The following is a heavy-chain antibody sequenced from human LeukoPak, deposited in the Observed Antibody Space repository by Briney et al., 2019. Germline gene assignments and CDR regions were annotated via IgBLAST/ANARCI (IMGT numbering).Heavy chain of an antibody. V-gene: IGHV3-72*01. J-gene: IGHJ4*02. Sequence: PGGSLSLSCAVSGFTFSDHFLDWVRQAPGKGLEWVGRSRNKAKSYTTEYAASVEGRFTISRDDSKNSLYLQMNSLKTEDTAVYYCVRVGSVAGSDYLDYWGQGTLVTVSS. CDR2: SRNKAKSYTT. CDR1: GFTFSDHF. CDR3: VRVGSVAGSDYLDY. D-gene: IGHD6-19*01.